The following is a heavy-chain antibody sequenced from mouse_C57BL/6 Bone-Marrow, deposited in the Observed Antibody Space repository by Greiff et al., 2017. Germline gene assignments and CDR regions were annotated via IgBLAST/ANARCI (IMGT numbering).Heavy chain of an antibody. Sequence: VQRVESGAELVKPGASVKMSCKASGYTFTTYPIEWMKQNHGKSLEWIGNFHPYNDDTKYNEKFKGKATLTVETSSNTVYLELSRVTSDDSAVYYCARSSTFFYYFDYWGQGTTLTVSS. J-gene: IGHJ2*01. CDR1: GYTFTTYP. CDR3: ARSSTFFYYFDY. CDR2: FHPYNDDT. V-gene: IGHV1-47*01. D-gene: IGHD5-1*01.